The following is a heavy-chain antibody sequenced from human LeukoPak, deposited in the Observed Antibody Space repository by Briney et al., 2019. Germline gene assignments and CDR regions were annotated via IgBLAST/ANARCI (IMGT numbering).Heavy chain of an antibody. CDR2: ISASGDST. Sequence: ASLRLSCAASGFTFSSHAMSWVRQAAGKGPEWVSVISASGDSTYYADAVKGRFTISRDNSKNTLWLQMNSLRVEDTAVYYCAKGGALDPWGQGTLVTVSS. D-gene: IGHD3-16*01. V-gene: IGHV3-23*01. CDR1: GFTFSSHA. J-gene: IGHJ5*02. CDR3: AKGGALDP.